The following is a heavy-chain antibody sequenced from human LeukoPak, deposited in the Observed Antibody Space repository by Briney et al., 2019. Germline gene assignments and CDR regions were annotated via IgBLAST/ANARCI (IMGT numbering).Heavy chain of an antibody. Sequence: GGSLRLSCAASGFTFSSYAMHWVRQAPGKGLEWVAVISYDGSNKYYADSVKGRFTISRDNSKNTLYLQMNSLRAEDTAVYYCARDHRGVRDYFDYWGQGTPVTVSS. V-gene: IGHV3-30-3*01. D-gene: IGHD3-10*01. CDR1: GFTFSSYA. CDR3: ARDHRGVRDYFDY. CDR2: ISYDGSNK. J-gene: IGHJ4*02.